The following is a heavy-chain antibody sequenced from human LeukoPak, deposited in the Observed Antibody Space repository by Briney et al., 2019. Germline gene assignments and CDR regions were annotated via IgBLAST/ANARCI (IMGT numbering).Heavy chain of an antibody. V-gene: IGHV1-2*02. D-gene: IGHD2-21*01. J-gene: IGHJ4*02. CDR3: ARDLCGGDCIHFDY. CDR2: INPNSGAT. Sequence: ASVKVSCKASGYIFTGYYMHWVRQAPGQGLEWMGWINPNSGATNYAQNFQGRVTMTRDTSISTAYMELSRLRSDDTAVYYCARDLCGGDCIHFDYWGQGTLVTVSS. CDR1: GYIFTGYY.